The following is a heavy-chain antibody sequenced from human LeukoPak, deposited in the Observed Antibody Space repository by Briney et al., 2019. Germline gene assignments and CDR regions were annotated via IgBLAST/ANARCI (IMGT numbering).Heavy chain of an antibody. Sequence: ASVKVSCKASGGTFSSYTITWVRQAPGQGLEWMGGISPISGTTNYAQKFQGRVAITTDESTSTAYMELSSLRSEDTAVYYCATPPTGTTTTGEYYFDYWGQGTLVTVSS. V-gene: IGHV1-69*05. CDR1: GGTFSSYT. CDR2: ISPISGTT. D-gene: IGHD1-1*01. CDR3: ATPPTGTTTTGEYYFDY. J-gene: IGHJ4*02.